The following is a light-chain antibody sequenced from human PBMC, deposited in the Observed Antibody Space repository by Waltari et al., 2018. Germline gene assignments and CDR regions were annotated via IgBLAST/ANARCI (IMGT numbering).Light chain of an antibody. Sequence: QSVLTQPPSASGTPGQRVTISCSGSSSNIGSNCVYWYQQLPGTAPKLLIYKNNQRPSGVPDRFSGSKSGTSASLAISGLRSEDEADYSCAAWDDSLSGVVFGGGTKLTVL. CDR3: AAWDDSLSGVV. CDR2: KNN. CDR1: SSNIGSNC. V-gene: IGLV1-47*01. J-gene: IGLJ2*01.